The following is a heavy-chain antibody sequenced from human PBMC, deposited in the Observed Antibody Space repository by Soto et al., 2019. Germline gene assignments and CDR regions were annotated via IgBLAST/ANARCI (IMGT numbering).Heavy chain of an antibody. J-gene: IGHJ4*02. CDR1: CDSVSSGSYY. CDR2: IYYSGST. Sequence: NPSETLSLTCTFSCDSVSSGSYYWSWIRQPPGKGLEWIGYIYYSGSTNYCNPSLKSRVTISIDTSKNQFSLKLSSVTAADTAVYYCARESLVRGVIGYWGQGTLVTVSS. CDR3: ARESLVRGVIGY. D-gene: IGHD3-10*01. V-gene: IGHV4-61*01.